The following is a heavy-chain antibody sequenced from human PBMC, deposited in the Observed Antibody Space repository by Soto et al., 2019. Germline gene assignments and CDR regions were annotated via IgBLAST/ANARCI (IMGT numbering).Heavy chain of an antibody. D-gene: IGHD2-8*02. Sequence: PGGSLRLSCTASGFTFGDYAMSWFRQAPGKGLEWVAVISYDGSNKYYADSVKGRFTISRDNSKNTLYLQMNSLRAEDTAVYYCARELVTPGPGGLYYYYGMDVWGQGTTVTVSS. V-gene: IGHV3-30-3*01. J-gene: IGHJ6*02. CDR2: ISYDGSNK. CDR3: ARELVTPGPGGLYYYYGMDV. CDR1: GFTFGDYA.